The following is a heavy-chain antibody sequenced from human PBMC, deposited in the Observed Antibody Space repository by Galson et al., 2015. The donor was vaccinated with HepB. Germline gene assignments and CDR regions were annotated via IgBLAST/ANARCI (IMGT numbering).Heavy chain of an antibody. CDR2: INHSGST. D-gene: IGHD1-26*01. Sequence: SETLSLTCAVYGGSFSGYYWSWIRQPPGKGLEWIGEINHSGSTNYNPSLKSRVTISVDTSKNQFSLKLSSVTAADTAVYYCARGLWRSGSYWDYYYGMDVWGQGTTVTVSS. V-gene: IGHV4-34*01. CDR1: GGSFSGYY. CDR3: ARGLWRSGSYWDYYYGMDV. J-gene: IGHJ6*02.